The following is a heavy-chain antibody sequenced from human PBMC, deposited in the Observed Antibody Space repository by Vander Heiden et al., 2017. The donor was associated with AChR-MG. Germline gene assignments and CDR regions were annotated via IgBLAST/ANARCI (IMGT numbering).Heavy chain of an antibody. J-gene: IGHJ4*02. Sequence: EVQLVESGGGLAKPGGSLRVSCAASGFGFTNAWMSWVRQAPGKGLEYVGRIKSKSDGGTTDYAAPVKGRFFISRDDSKNTVFLEMNSLKAEDTAVYYCTTLWGGIFAYWGQGTLVTVSS. V-gene: IGHV3-15*01. CDR2: IKSKSDGGTT. D-gene: IGHD3-16*01. CDR1: GFGFTNAW. CDR3: TTLWGGIFAY.